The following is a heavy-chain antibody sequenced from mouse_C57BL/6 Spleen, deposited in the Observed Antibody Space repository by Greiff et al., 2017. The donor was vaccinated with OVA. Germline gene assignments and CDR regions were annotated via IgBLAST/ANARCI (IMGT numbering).Heavy chain of an antibody. CDR2: IYPGDGDT. J-gene: IGHJ1*03. CDR3: ARSFYYSNYWYFDV. V-gene: IGHV1-82*01. CDR1: GYAFSSSW. Sequence: VKLLESGPELVKPGASVKISCKASGYAFSSSWMNWVKQRPGKGLEWIGRIYPGDGDTNYNGKFKGKATLTADKSSSTAYMQLSSLTSEDSAVYFCARSFYYSNYWYFDVWGTGTTVTVSS. D-gene: IGHD2-5*01.